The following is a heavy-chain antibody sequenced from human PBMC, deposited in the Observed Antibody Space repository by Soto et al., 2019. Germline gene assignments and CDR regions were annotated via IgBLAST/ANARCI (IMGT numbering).Heavy chain of an antibody. CDR1: GYTFTSYG. CDR3: ARVSGYSYGFDY. V-gene: IGHV1-18*01. CDR2: ISADNGHT. J-gene: IGHJ4*02. D-gene: IGHD5-18*01. Sequence: QVQLVQSGAEVKKPGASVKVSCKTSGYTFTSYGISWVRQAPGQGLEWMGWISADNGHTNYAQKSQGRVTMTTDTFTSTADMELRSLRSDDTAVYYWARVSGYSYGFDYWGQGTLVTVSS.